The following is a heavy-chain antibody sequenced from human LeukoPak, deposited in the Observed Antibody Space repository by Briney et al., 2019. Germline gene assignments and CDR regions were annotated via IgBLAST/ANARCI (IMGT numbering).Heavy chain of an antibody. Sequence: ASVTVSCKVSGYTLTELSMHWVRQAPGKGLEWMGGFDPEDGETIFAQKFQGRVSMTEDTSTDTAYMELSSLRSEDTAVYYCARSPSRRLGYCSGGSCYLSGYYYYMDVWGKGTTVTVSS. CDR2: FDPEDGET. V-gene: IGHV1-24*01. J-gene: IGHJ6*03. CDR3: ARSPSRRLGYCSGGSCYLSGYYYYMDV. CDR1: GYTLTELS. D-gene: IGHD2-15*01.